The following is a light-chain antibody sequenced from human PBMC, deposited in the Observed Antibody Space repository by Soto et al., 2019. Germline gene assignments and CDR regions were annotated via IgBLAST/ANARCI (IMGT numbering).Light chain of an antibody. J-gene: IGKJ4*01. V-gene: IGKV3-20*01. CDR2: GAS. CDR3: QQYDSSPPLT. CDR1: QSLSSNY. Sequence: EIVLTQSPGTLSLSPGERATLSCRASQSLSSNYLAWYQQTPGQAPRLLIYGASSRATGIPDRFSGSGSGTDFTLTISRLESEDFAVYYCQQYDSSPPLTFGGGTKVDIK.